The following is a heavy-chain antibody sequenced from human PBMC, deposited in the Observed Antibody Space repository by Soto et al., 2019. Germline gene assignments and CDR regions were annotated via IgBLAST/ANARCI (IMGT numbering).Heavy chain of an antibody. CDR2: IIPIFGTA. V-gene: IGHV1-69*06. D-gene: IGHD2-2*01. J-gene: IGHJ5*02. Sequence: GASVKVSCKASGGTFSSYAISWVRQAPGQGLEWMGGIIPIFGTANYAQKFQGRVTITADKSTSTAYMELSSLRSEDTAVYYCARSPTPIQLTSPPYNWFDPWGQGTLVTVSS. CDR3: ARSPTPIQLTSPPYNWFDP. CDR1: GGTFSSYA.